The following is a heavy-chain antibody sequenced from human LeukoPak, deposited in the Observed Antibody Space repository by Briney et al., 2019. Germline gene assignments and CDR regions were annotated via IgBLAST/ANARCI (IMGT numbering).Heavy chain of an antibody. J-gene: IGHJ1*01. Sequence: PGGSLRLSCAASGFTFRSHAMSWVRQAPGKGLEWVSSISETGGSTYYADSVKGRLTISRDNSKNTLYLQMNSLRAEDTAVYYCAKDLSDSSSWLEYFQHWGQGTLVTVSS. CDR3: AKDLSDSSSWLEYFQH. CDR1: GFTFRSHA. CDR2: ISETGGST. D-gene: IGHD6-13*01. V-gene: IGHV3-23*01.